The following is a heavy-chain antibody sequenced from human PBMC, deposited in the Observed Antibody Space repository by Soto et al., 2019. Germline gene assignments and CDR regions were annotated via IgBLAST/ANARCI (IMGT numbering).Heavy chain of an antibody. CDR3: ARSFSVTTVFDY. V-gene: IGHV1-46*01. CDR1: GYTFSNYY. J-gene: IGHJ4*02. CDR2: INSRGGTT. D-gene: IGHD4-17*01. Sequence: QVQLVQSGAEVKKPGASVNVSCKASGYTFSNYYIHWVRQAPGQGLEGLGIINSRGGTTRYAQKFHGRVTRTRDTSTTTVYMELSSLRSEDTAMYYCARSFSVTTVFDYWGQGTVVTVSS.